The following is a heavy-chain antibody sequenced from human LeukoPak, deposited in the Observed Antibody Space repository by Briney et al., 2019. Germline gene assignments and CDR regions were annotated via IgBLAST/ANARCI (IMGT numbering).Heavy chain of an antibody. V-gene: IGHV3-15*01. D-gene: IGHD6-19*01. J-gene: IGHJ4*02. CDR1: GFTFSNAW. Sequence: PGRSLRLSCAASGFTFSNAWMSWVRQAPGKGLEWVGRIKTKSDGGTTDYAAPVKGRFTISRDDSKSTLYLQMNSLKTEDTAVYYCTTGIAVAAIVVWGQGTLVTVSS. CDR3: TTGIAVAAIVV. CDR2: IKTKSDGGTT.